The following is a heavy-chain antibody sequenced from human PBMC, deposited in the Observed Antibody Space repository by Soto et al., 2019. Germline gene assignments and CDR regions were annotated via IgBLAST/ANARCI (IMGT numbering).Heavy chain of an antibody. CDR2: INPSGGST. Sequence: ASVKVSCKASGYTFINYYIHWVRQAPGQGLEWMGIINPSGGSTNYAQKFQGRVTMTRDTSTSTVYMELSSLRSEDTAVYYCARNVIGGSYFDYWGQGALVTVSS. CDR1: GYTFINYY. CDR3: ARNVIGGSYFDY. V-gene: IGHV1-46*01. D-gene: IGHD3-16*01. J-gene: IGHJ4*02.